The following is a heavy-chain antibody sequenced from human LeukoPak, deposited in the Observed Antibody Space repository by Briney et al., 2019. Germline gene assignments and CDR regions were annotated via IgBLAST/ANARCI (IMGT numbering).Heavy chain of an antibody. Sequence: AGGSLRLSCAASGFTFSNYAMTWVRQAPGKGLEWVSAVSGSGAIACYTDSVKGRFTISRDNSKNTLYLQMSSLTAKDTAVYYCAKDRSIGTYYTFDSWGQGTLVTVSS. CDR1: GFTFSNYA. V-gene: IGHV3-23*01. J-gene: IGHJ4*02. CDR2: VSGSGAIA. CDR3: AKDRSIGTYYTFDS. D-gene: IGHD1-26*01.